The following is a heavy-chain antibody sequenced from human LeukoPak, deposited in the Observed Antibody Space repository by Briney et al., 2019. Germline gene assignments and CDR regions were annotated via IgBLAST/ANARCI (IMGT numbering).Heavy chain of an antibody. V-gene: IGHV4-59*01. CDR3: ARGFGEFLSYFDY. CDR1: GDSISSLF. CDR2: IYYSGST. J-gene: IGHJ4*02. D-gene: IGHD3-10*01. Sequence: SETLSLTCTVSGDSISSLFLSWIRQPAGKGLEWIGYIYYSGSTNYNPSLKSRVTISVDTSKNQFSLKLSSVTAADTAVYYCARGFGEFLSYFDYWGQGTLVTVSS.